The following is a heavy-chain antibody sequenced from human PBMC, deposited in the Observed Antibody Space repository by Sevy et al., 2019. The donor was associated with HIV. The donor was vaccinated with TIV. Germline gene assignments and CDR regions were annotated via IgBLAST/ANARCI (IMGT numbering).Heavy chain of an antibody. Sequence: GGSLRLSCAASGFTFSNYNMNWVRLAPGKGLEWVSSITGSSNYIYYADSLKGRFTASRDNAKNSLYLQMSSLRAEDTAVYYCARDFPVGTTSTFDYLGQGTLVTVSS. D-gene: IGHD1-26*01. CDR3: ARDFPVGTTSTFDY. V-gene: IGHV3-21*01. CDR2: ITGSSNYI. J-gene: IGHJ4*02. CDR1: GFTFSNYN.